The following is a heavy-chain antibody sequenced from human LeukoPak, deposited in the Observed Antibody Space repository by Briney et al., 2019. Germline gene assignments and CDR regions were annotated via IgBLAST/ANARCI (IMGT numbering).Heavy chain of an antibody. CDR3: TTDIVVVTATYY. CDR2: IKSKTDGGTT. D-gene: IGHD2-21*02. CDR1: GFTFSNAW. Sequence: GGSLRLSCAASGFTFSNAWMSWVRQAPGKGLEWVGRIKSKTDGGTTDYAAPVKGRFTISRDDSKNTLYLQMNSLKTEDTAVYYCTTDIVVVTATYYWGQGTLVTGSS. J-gene: IGHJ4*02. V-gene: IGHV3-15*01.